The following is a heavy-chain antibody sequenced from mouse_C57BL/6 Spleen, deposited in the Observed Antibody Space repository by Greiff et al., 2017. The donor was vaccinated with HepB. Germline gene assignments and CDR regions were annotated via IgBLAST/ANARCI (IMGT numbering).Heavy chain of an antibody. J-gene: IGHJ4*01. V-gene: IGHV1-82*01. CDR3: ARGPVPRAMDY. CDR1: GYAFSSSW. Sequence: VQLQQSGPELVKPGASVKISCKASGYAFSSSWMNWVKQRPGKGLEWIGRIYPGDGDTNYNGKFKGKATLTADKSSSTAYMQLSSLTSEDSAVYFCARGPVPRAMDYWGQGTSVTVSS. CDR2: IYPGDGDT.